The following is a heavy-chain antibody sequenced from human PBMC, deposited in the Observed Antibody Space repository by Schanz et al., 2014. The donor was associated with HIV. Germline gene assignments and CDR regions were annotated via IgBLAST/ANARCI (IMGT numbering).Heavy chain of an antibody. CDR2: IRGGGDT. D-gene: IGHD2-2*01. Sequence: EVQVVDSGGGLVTPGGSLRLSCVVSGFTLKTYAMTWVRQAPGKGLEWVSDIRGGGDTYYADSVRGRFTFSRDDSKNTLILQMNSLRVEDTAVYYCAKDMVPGDITGAYYYYGVDVWGQGTTVTVSS. V-gene: IGHV3-23*04. CDR3: AKDMVPGDITGAYYYYGVDV. CDR1: GFTLKTYA. J-gene: IGHJ6*02.